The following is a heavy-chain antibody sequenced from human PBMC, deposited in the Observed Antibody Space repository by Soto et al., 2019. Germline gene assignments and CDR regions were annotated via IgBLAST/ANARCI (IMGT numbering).Heavy chain of an antibody. CDR2: IFHDGTA. V-gene: IGHV4-4*01. CDR1: GVSLTSGNW. CDR3: ARLVYDTRLNYMYFDF. Sequence: TLSLTCAVSGVSLTSGNWWTWVRQSPQRGLEYIGEIFHDGTANYYPSFERRVAMSVDTSRNQFSLKLTSVTAADTAVYFCARLVYDTRLNYMYFDFWGPGTLVTVS. D-gene: IGHD3-10*01. J-gene: IGHJ4*02.